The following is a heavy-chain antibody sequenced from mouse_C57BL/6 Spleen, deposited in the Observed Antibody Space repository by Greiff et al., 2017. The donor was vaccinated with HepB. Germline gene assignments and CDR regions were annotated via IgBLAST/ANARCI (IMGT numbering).Heavy chain of an antibody. D-gene: IGHD2-4*01. J-gene: IGHJ2*01. V-gene: IGHV5-17*01. CDR2: ISSGSSTI. CDR1: GFTFSDYG. Sequence: VQLKESGGGLVKPGGSLKLSCAASGFTFSDYGMHWVRQAPEKGLEWVAYISSGSSTIYYADTVKGRFTISRDNAKNTRFLQMTSLRSEDTAMYYYARRDDYDDVLYFDYWGQGTTLTVSS. CDR3: ARRDDYDDVLYFDY.